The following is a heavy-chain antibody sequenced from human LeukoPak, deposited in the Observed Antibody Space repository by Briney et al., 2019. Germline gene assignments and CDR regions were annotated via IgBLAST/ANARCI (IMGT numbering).Heavy chain of an antibody. D-gene: IGHD6-19*01. CDR1: GGSISSSSYY. J-gene: IGHJ4*02. CDR3: ARQRIRSSGWADY. CDR2: IYYSGST. V-gene: IGHV4-39*01. Sequence: SETLSLTCTVSGGSISSSSYYWGWIRQPPGKGLEWIGSIYYSGSTYYNPSLKSRVTISVDTSKNQFSLKLSPVTAADTAVYYCARQRIRSSGWADYWGQGTLVTVSS.